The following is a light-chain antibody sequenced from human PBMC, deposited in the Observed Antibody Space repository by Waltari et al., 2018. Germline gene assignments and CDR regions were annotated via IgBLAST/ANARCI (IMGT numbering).Light chain of an antibody. J-gene: IGLJ3*02. CDR2: KAN. V-gene: IGLV8-61*01. CDR3: ALYIGSGIWV. Sequence: WHQQTPGQAPRTLVYKANACSSGVSDRFSGPILGNTVSLTITGAQAAGESGYYCALYIGSGIWVFGGGTRLTVL.